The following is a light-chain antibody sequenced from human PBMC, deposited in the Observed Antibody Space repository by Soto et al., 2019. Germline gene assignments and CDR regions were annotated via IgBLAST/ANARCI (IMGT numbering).Light chain of an antibody. CDR1: QSIDTW. J-gene: IGKJ1*01. CDR3: QQYSSYSSGT. V-gene: IGKV1-5*03. Sequence: DVQMTQSPSTLSASVGARVTITCRARQSIDTWLAWYQQKPGKVPTLLIYQASTLEFGVPSRFSGSGPRTEFTLAISGLQPDYFATYYCQQYSSYSSGTFGEGTKVDIK. CDR2: QAS.